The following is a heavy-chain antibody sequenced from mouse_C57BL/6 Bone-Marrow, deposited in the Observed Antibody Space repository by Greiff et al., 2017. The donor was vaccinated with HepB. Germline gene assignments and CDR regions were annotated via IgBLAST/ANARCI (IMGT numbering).Heavy chain of an antibody. CDR2: IGPGSGST. Sequence: QVQLQQSGAELVKPGASVKISCKASGYTFTDYYINWVKQRPGQGLEWLGKIGPGSGSTYYNEKFKGKATLTADKSSSTAYMQLSSLTSEDSAVYVGARGSSGYAWCAYGGQGTLVTVAA. CDR1: GYTFTDYY. J-gene: IGHJ3*01. D-gene: IGHD3-2*02. CDR3: ARGSSGYAWCAY. V-gene: IGHV1-77*01.